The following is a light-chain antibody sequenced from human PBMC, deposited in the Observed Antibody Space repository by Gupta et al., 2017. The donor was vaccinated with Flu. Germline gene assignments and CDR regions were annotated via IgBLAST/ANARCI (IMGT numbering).Light chain of an antibody. CDR3: QAWDSTTKV. V-gene: IGLV3-1*01. J-gene: IGLJ3*02. CDR2: DN. Sequence: DNKRPPGIPERLYGSNSGNTATLTITGTQSIDEADYYCQAWDSTTKVFGGGTKLTVL.